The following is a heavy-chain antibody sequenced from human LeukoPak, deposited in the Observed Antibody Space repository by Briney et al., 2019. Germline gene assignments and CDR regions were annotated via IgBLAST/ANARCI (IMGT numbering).Heavy chain of an antibody. J-gene: IGHJ3*02. V-gene: IGHV3-66*01. CDR3: ASRTTVTDADGFDI. D-gene: IGHD4-17*01. CDR1: EFTVNSNY. Sequence: PGGSLRLSCAASEFTVNSNYMIWVRQAPGKGLEWVSLIYSGGSTYNADSVKDRFTISRDNSKNTVYLQMNGLRAEDTAVYYCASRTTVTDADGFDIWGQGTMVTVSS. CDR2: IYSGGST.